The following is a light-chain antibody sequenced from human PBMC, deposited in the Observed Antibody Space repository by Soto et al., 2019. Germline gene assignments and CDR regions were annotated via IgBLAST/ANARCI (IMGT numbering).Light chain of an antibody. J-gene: IGKJ5*01. CDR2: GVS. CDR3: HHYGTSPT. V-gene: IGKV3-20*01. CDR1: QSVNHN. Sequence: VMTQSPDTLSASPGERVSLSCRASQSVNHNLAWYQHKPGQAPRLLIYGVSSRATDIPDRFSGSGSGTDFTLTISRLEPADFAVYFCHHYGTSPTFGQGTRLEIK.